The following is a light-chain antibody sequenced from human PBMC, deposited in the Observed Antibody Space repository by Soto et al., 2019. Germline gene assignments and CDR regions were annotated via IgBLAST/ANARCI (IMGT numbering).Light chain of an antibody. CDR1: SGHSSYA. Sequence: PVLTQSPSASASRGASVKLTCTLSSGHSSYAIAWHQQQPEKGPRYLMKLNSDGSHSKGDGIPDRFSGSSSGAERYLTISSLQSEDEADYYCQTGGTGTNVVFGGGTKLTVL. CDR3: QTGGTGTNVV. V-gene: IGLV4-69*01. J-gene: IGLJ2*01. CDR2: LNSDGSH.